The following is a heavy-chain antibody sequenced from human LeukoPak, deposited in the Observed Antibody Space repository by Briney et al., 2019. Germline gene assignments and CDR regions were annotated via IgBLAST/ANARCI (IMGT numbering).Heavy chain of an antibody. CDR1: GFTFSSYS. J-gene: IGHJ6*02. V-gene: IGHV3-21*06. CDR2: LISTGRYI. CDR3: AREPYGNYGMDV. D-gene: IGHD4-17*01. Sequence: GGSLRLSCVASGFTFSSYSMNWVRQAPGKGLEYVSSLISTGRYIYYADSLKGRFTISRDNAKNPLYLQMNSLRAEDTAVYYCAREPYGNYGMDVWGQGTTVTVSS.